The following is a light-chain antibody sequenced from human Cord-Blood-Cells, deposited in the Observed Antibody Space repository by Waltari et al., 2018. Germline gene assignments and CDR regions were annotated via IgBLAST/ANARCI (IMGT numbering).Light chain of an antibody. Sequence: QSALTQPASLSGSPGQSITISCPGTSSDVGGYNYFSWYQQHPGKAPKLMIYDVSNRPSGVSNRFSGSKSGNTASLTISGLQAEDEADYYCSSYTSSSTLVFGGGTKLTVL. V-gene: IGLV2-14*01. CDR1: SSDVGGYNY. CDR3: SSYTSSSTLV. CDR2: DVS. J-gene: IGLJ2*01.